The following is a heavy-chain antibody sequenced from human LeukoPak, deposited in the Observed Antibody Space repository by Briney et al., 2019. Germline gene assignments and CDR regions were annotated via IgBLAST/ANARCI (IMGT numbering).Heavy chain of an antibody. J-gene: IGHJ4*02. Sequence: GGSLRLSCAASGFTFSNNWMSWVRQAPGKGLEWVANIKGDGSEKYYVDSVKGRFTISRDNAKNSLYLQMNSLRAEDTAVHYCARLIGTTNFDYWGQGTLVTVSS. D-gene: IGHD1-7*01. CDR1: GFTFSNNW. CDR2: IKGDGSEK. V-gene: IGHV3-7*01. CDR3: ARLIGTTNFDY.